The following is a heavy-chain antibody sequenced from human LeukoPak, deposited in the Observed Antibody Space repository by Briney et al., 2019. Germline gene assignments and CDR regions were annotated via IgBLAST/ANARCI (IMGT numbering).Heavy chain of an antibody. J-gene: IGHJ4*02. CDR2: INWNGGNT. CDR3: AKAGSIRFDY. Sequence: GGSLRLSCAASGFTFNDYGMGWVRQAPGKGLEWVSGINWNGGNTGYADSVKGRLTISRDNAKNTLYLQMNSLRAEDTAVYYCAKAGSIRFDYWGQGTLVTVSS. CDR1: GFTFNDYG. V-gene: IGHV3-20*04. D-gene: IGHD1-26*01.